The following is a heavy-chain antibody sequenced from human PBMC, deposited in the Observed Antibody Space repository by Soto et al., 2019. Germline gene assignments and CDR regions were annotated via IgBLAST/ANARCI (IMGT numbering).Heavy chain of an antibody. Sequence: GGSLRLSCAASGFTFSSYGMHWVRQAPGKGLEWVAVISYDGSNKYYADSVKGRFTISRDNSKNTLYLQMNSLRAEDTAVYYCAKSDYYDFWSGYRGYYYGMDVWGQGTTVTVSS. CDR2: ISYDGSNK. J-gene: IGHJ6*02. D-gene: IGHD3-3*01. CDR1: GFTFSSYG. V-gene: IGHV3-30*18. CDR3: AKSDYYDFWSGYRGYYYGMDV.